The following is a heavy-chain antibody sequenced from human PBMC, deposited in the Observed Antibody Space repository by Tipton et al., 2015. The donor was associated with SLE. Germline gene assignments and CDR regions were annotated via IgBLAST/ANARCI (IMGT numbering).Heavy chain of an antibody. Sequence: GSLRLSCAASGFTVSSNYMSWVRQAPGKGLEWVSAISGSGGGTYYADSVKGRFTISRDNSKNTLYLQMNSLRAEDTAVYYCAKGGRTVTTGLGYWGQGTLVTVSS. V-gene: IGHV3-23*01. J-gene: IGHJ4*02. CDR2: ISGSGGGT. CDR3: AKGGRTVTTGLGY. D-gene: IGHD4-17*01. CDR1: GFTVSSNY.